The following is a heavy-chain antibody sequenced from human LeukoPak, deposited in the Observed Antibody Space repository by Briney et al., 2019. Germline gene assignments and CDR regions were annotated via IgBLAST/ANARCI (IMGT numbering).Heavy chain of an antibody. Sequence: PGGSLRLSCAASGFTFSSYEMNWVRQAPGKGLEWVSVIYSGGSTYYADSVKGRFTISRDNSKNTLYFQMNSLRAEDTAVYYCARGYYDSSGYRPYFDYWGQGTLVTVSS. D-gene: IGHD3-22*01. CDR1: GFTFSSYE. J-gene: IGHJ4*02. V-gene: IGHV3-53*01. CDR3: ARGYYDSSGYRPYFDY. CDR2: IYSGGST.